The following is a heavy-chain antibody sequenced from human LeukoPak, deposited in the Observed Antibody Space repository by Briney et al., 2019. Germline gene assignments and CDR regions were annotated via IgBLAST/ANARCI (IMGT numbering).Heavy chain of an antibody. CDR2: IYYSGST. V-gene: IGHV4-59*08. CDR1: GGSISSYY. Sequence: SETLSLTCTVSGGSISSYYWSWIRQPPGKGLEWIGYIYYSGSTNHNPSLKSRVTISVDTSKNQFSLKLSSVTAADTAVYYCARQGMSTTPFDYWGQGTLVNVSS. CDR3: ARQGMSTTPFDY. J-gene: IGHJ4*02. D-gene: IGHD2/OR15-2a*01.